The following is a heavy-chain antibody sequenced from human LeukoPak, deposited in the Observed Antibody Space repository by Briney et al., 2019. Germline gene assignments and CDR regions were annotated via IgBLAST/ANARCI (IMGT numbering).Heavy chain of an antibody. J-gene: IGHJ5*02. Sequence: GGSLRLSCAASGFTFSSYAMSWVRQAPGKGLEWVSAISGSGGSTYYADSVKGRFTISRDNAKNSLYLQMNSLRAEDTAVYYCARDRAVVVRGVIPYNWFDPWGQGTLVTVSS. CDR3: ARDRAVVVRGVIPYNWFDP. CDR2: ISGSGGST. D-gene: IGHD3-10*01. V-gene: IGHV3-23*01. CDR1: GFTFSSYA.